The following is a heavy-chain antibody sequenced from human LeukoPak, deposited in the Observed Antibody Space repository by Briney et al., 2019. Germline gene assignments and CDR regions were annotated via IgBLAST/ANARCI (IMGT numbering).Heavy chain of an antibody. D-gene: IGHD2-21*02. V-gene: IGHV4-4*02. CDR2: IYHSGST. CDR3: AREDRDCGGDCPIDY. J-gene: IGHJ4*02. Sequence: PSGTLSLTCAVSGGSISSSNWWSWVRQPPGKGLEWIGEIYHSGSTNYNPSLKSRVTISVDTSKNQFSLKLSSVTAADTAVYYCAREDRDCGGDCPIDYWGQGTLVTVSS. CDR1: GGSISSSNW.